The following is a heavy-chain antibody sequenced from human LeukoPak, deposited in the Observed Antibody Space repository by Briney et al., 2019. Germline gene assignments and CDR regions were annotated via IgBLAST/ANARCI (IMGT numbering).Heavy chain of an antibody. J-gene: IGHJ6*03. V-gene: IGHV3-21*01. CDR2: ISSSSSYI. CDR3: ARXGWGTVVHXXXYMDV. Sequence: GXSLRXSCAASGFTFSSYSMNWVRQAPGKGLEWVSSISSSSSYIYYADSVKGRFTISRDNSKNTLYLQMNSLRAEDTAGYYCARXGWGTVVHXXXYMDVWGKXTTVTVSS. CDR1: GFTFSSYS. D-gene: IGHD4-23*01.